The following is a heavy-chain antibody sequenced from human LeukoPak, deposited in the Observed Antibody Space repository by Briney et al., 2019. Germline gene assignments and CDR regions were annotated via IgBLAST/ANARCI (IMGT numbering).Heavy chain of an antibody. CDR1: GGSFSGYY. CDR2: INHSGST. J-gene: IGHJ5*02. V-gene: IGHV4-34*01. D-gene: IGHD1-1*01. Sequence: SETLSLTCAVYGGSFSGYYWSWIRQPPGKGLEWIGEINHSGSTNYNPSLKSRVTISVDTSKNQFSLKLSSVTAADTAVYYCARELKYQNWFDPWGQGTLVTVSS. CDR3: ARELKYQNWFDP.